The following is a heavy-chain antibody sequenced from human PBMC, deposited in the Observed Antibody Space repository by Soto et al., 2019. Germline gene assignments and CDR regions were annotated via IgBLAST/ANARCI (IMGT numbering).Heavy chain of an antibody. CDR3: AHRSSGSFSSFDFDI. CDR1: GFSLSTNGVG. Sequence: QITLKESGPTLVKPTQTLTLTCTFSGFSLSTNGVGVGWIRQPPGEALEWLALIYWDDDKRYSPSLKSRLTITKDTSKNQVVLTMTNMDPVDTATYYCAHRSSGSFSSFDFDIWGQGTMVTVSS. CDR2: IYWDDDK. V-gene: IGHV2-5*02. D-gene: IGHD1-26*01. J-gene: IGHJ3*02.